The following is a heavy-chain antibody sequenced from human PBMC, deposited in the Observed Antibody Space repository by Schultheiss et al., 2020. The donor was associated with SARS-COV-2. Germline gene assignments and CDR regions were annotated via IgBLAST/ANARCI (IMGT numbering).Heavy chain of an antibody. CDR1: GFTFSSYW. J-gene: IGHJ4*02. V-gene: IGHV3-74*01. CDR2: INYDGSSI. Sequence: GGSLRLSCAASGFTFSSYWMHWVRQAPGKGLVWVSRINYDGSSINYADSVKGRFTISRDNAKNTVFLQMNSLRDEDTAVYYCAKGGYTHSREGLDYWGQGTLVTVSS. D-gene: IGHD5-18*01. CDR3: AKGGYTHSREGLDY.